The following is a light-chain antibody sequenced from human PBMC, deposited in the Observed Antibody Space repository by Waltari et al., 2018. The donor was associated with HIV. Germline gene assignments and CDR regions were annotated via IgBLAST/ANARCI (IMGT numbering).Light chain of an antibody. Sequence: QSALPQPRSVSGSPGQSVTLSCTGSSGVIDGSSFVSWYPHHPGKAPKGMIYDVTKRPSGAPDRFSGSRSGNTASLTISGLQAEDEAEYYCCSFVGSYSYVVGSGTKVTVL. CDR1: SGVIDGSSF. CDR2: DVT. V-gene: IGLV2-11*01. CDR3: CSFVGSYSYV. J-gene: IGLJ1*01.